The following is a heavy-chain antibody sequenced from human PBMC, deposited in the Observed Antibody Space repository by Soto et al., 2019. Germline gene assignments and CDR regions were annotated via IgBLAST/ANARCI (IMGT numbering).Heavy chain of an antibody. CDR2: VHYSGAT. V-gene: IGHV4-59*01. CDR3: ARESPGAGHFDF. J-gene: IGHJ4*02. CDR1: GGSLSGYY. D-gene: IGHD6-13*01. Sequence: PSETLSLTCTVSGGSLSGYYWMWIRQLPGKGLEWMGYVHYSGATNYRPSLQSRVTMSVDTPKNQFSLKLTSVTAADTAVYYCARESPGAGHFDFWGQGTLVTVS.